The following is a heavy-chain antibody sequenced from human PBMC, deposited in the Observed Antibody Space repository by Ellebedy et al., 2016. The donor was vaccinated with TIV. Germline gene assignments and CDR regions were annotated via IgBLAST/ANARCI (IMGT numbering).Heavy chain of an antibody. J-gene: IGHJ5*02. CDR1: GDTFTDSY. V-gene: IGHV1-69-2*01. CDR2: VDPAGVEI. CDR3: VISGNQLVRTWFDP. D-gene: IGHD5-12*01. Sequence: ASVKVSCXISGDTFTDSYIYWVQQAPGKGLEWLGFVDPAGVEIRYAGHFQGRLTITADTSSDTAYMELSRLTSEDTAMYYCVISGNQLVRTWFDPWGQGTLVTVSS.